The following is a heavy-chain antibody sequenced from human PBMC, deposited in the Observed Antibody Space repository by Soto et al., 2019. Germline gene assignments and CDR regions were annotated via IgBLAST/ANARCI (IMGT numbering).Heavy chain of an antibody. CDR2: ISYDGSNK. D-gene: IGHD5-12*01. J-gene: IGHJ6*02. Sequence: GGSLRLSCAASGFTFSSYAMHWVRQAPGKGLEWVAGISYDGSNKYYAHSVKGRFTISRDNSKNTLYLKMNSVRAEDTAVYYCARGHIGGYYYGMDVWGQGTTVTVSS. CDR3: ARGHIGGYYYGMDV. CDR1: GFTFSSYA. V-gene: IGHV3-30-3*01.